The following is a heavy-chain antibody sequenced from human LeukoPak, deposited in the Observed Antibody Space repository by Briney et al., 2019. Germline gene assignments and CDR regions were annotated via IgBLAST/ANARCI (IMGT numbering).Heavy chain of an antibody. Sequence: GGSLRLSCAASGFTFSSYAMHWVRQAPGKGLEWVAVISYDGSNKYYADSVKGRFTISRDNSKNTLYLQMNSLRAEDTAVYYCAKDRPNIIAVAGRFDYWGQGTLVTVSS. D-gene: IGHD6-19*01. CDR1: GFTFSSYA. CDR3: AKDRPNIIAVAGRFDY. J-gene: IGHJ4*02. V-gene: IGHV3-30*04. CDR2: ISYDGSNK.